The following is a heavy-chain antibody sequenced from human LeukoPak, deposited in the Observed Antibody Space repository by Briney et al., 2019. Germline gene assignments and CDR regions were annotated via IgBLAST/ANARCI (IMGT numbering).Heavy chain of an antibody. CDR2: IIPIFGTA. CDR3: VRYSYGNDYFDY. D-gene: IGHD5-18*01. J-gene: IGHJ4*02. V-gene: IGHV1-69*06. CDR1: GGTFSSYA. Sequence: ASVKVSCKASGGTFSSYAISWVRQAPGQGLEWMGGIIPIFGTANYAQKFQGRVTITADKSTSTAYMELSSLRSEDTAVYYCVRYSYGNDYFDYRGQGTLVTVSS.